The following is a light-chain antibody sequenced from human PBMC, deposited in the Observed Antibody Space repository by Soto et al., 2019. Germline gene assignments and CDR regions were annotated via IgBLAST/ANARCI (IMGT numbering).Light chain of an antibody. V-gene: IGLV2-14*01. CDR3: SSYASTNTLL. J-gene: IGLJ2*01. CDR2: EVS. Sequence: QSALTQPASVSGSPGQSITISCTGTSSDVGGYNYVSWYQQHPGKAPQLMIYEVSNRPSGVSNRFSGSKSGNTASLTISGRQAEDEADYYCSSYASTNTLLFGGGTQLTVL. CDR1: SSDVGGYNY.